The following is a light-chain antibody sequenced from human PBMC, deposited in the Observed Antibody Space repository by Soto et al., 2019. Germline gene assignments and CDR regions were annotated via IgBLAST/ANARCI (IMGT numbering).Light chain of an antibody. J-gene: IGKJ4*01. CDR1: QSVSSK. CDR2: GAS. Sequence: ETVMTQSPATLSLSPGERATLSCRASQSVSSKLVGYQQKPGQAPRFLIYGASTRATGIPARFRGSGSGTEVTLTIDSLQSEDFAVYYCQQYNDWPPAFGGGTKVEIK. V-gene: IGKV3-15*01. CDR3: QQYNDWPPA.